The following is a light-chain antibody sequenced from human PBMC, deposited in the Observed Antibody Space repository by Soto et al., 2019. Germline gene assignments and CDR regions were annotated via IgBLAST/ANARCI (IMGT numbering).Light chain of an antibody. CDR2: EVT. V-gene: IGLV2-8*01. CDR1: SSDVGGYNY. J-gene: IGLJ3*02. Sequence: QSVLTQPPSASGSPGQSVTISCTGTSSDVGGYNYVSWFQQHPGKAPKLIIFEVTKRPSGVPDRVSGSKSGNTASLTVSGLQSEDEVYDCCISYERVNPLVFGGGSKLTV. CDR3: ISYERVNPLV.